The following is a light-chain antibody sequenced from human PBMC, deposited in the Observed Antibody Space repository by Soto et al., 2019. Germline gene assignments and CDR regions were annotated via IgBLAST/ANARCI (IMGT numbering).Light chain of an antibody. CDR1: SSDVGSYNR. J-gene: IGLJ1*01. CDR3: SSYTSSNTYV. V-gene: IGLV2-18*02. Sequence: QSVLTQPPSVSGPPGQSVAISRTGTSSDVGSYNRVSWYQQPPGTAPKVMIYEVSNRPSGVPDRFSGSKSGNTASLTISGLQAEDEADYYCSSYTSSNTYVFGTGTKVTVL. CDR2: EVS.